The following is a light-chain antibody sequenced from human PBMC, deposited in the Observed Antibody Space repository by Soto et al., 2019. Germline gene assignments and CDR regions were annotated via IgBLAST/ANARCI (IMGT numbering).Light chain of an antibody. CDR2: GXP. CDR1: HSVNTTY. CDR3: QQYGSATWS. J-gene: IGKJ1*01. Sequence: EIVLTQSPGTLALSPGETATLFXWGSHSVNTTYLAWYQQHPGXAPRVXXYGXPIRATGGPDRFSGSGSGADFTLTISRLEPEDFAVYYCQQYGSATWSFGQGTKVDIK. V-gene: IGKV3-20*01.